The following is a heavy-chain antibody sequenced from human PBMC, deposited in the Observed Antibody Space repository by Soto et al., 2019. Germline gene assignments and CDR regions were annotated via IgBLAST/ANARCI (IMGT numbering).Heavy chain of an antibody. D-gene: IGHD6-13*01. CDR3: ARESWQQLGRMWRNY. CDR2: IIPIFGTA. V-gene: IGHV1-69*12. Sequence: QVQLVQSGAEVKKPGSSVKVSCKASGGTFSSYAISWVRQAPGQGLEWMGGIIPIFGTANYAQKFQGRVTITAAESTSRAYMELSSLRSDDTAVYYCARESWQQLGRMWRNYWGQGTLVTVSS. CDR1: GGTFSSYA. J-gene: IGHJ4*02.